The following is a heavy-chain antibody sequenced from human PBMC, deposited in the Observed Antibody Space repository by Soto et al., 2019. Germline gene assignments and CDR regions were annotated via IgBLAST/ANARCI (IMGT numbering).Heavy chain of an antibody. J-gene: IGHJ5*02. CDR1: GYTFTNYG. D-gene: IGHD3-10*01. V-gene: IGHV1-18*01. Sequence: ASVKVSCKASGYTFTNYGISWVRQAPGQGLEWMGWISAYNSNTKYAQKLQGRVTMTTDTSTSTAYMELRSLRSDDTAVYYCARGVGSGSYYNQYNWFDPWGQGTLVTVSS. CDR3: ARGVGSGSYYNQYNWFDP. CDR2: ISAYNSNT.